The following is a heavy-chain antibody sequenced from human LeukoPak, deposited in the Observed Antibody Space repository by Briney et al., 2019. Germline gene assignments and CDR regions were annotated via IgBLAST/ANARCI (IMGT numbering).Heavy chain of an antibody. V-gene: IGHV4-4*07. CDR2: IYTSGST. J-gene: IGHJ6*03. CDR3: ARAGYYYGSGSYWSTYYYYYMDV. Sequence: SETLSLTCTVSGGSISSYYWSWIRQPAGKGLEWIGRIYTSGSTNYNPSLKSRVTMSVDTSKNQFSLKLSSVTAADTAVYYCARAGYYYGSGSYWSTYYYYYMDVWGKGTTVTISS. CDR1: GGSISSYY. D-gene: IGHD3-10*01.